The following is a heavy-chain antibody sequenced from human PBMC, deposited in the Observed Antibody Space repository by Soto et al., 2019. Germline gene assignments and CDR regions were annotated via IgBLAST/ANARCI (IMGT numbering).Heavy chain of an antibody. V-gene: IGHV4-38-2*01. D-gene: IGHD3-22*01. CDR1: GYSISSGYY. Sequence: SETLSLTCAVSGYSISSGYYWGWIRQPPGKGLEWIGSIYHSGSTYYNPSLKSRVTISVDTSKNQFSLKLSSVTAADTAVYYCARGSTMIGVYYYGMDVWGQGTTVTVSS. CDR2: IYHSGST. CDR3: ARGSTMIGVYYYGMDV. J-gene: IGHJ6*02.